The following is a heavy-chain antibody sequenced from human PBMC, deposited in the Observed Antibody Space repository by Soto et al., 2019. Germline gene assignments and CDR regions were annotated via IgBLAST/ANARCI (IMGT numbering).Heavy chain of an antibody. J-gene: IGHJ4*02. CDR2: IIPGFQTA. Sequence: QEQLVQSGAEVKKPGSSVKVSCKASGGLFSSYPISWVRQVPGQGLEWMGGIIPGFQTAYYTQRFQGRVTITADESTNTAYMELSSLRSEDTAIYYCARGGSGYTWFNEFWGQGTLVTVSS. V-gene: IGHV1-69*01. CDR1: GGLFSSYP. D-gene: IGHD3-22*01. CDR3: ARGGSGYTWFNEF.